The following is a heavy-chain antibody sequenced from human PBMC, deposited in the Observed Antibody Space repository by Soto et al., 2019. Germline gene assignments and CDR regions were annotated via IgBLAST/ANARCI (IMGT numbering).Heavy chain of an antibody. D-gene: IGHD6-13*01. Sequence: QVQLVQSGAEVKKPGSSVKVSCKASGGTFSSYAISWVRQAPGQGLEWMGGIIPIFGTANYAQKFKGRVTITADKSRSTAYMELSSLRSEDMDVYYCARYGGAAHGTLLHWGQGTLVTVSS. CDR3: ARYGGAAHGTLLH. J-gene: IGHJ4*02. CDR1: GGTFSSYA. V-gene: IGHV1-69*06. CDR2: IIPIFGTA.